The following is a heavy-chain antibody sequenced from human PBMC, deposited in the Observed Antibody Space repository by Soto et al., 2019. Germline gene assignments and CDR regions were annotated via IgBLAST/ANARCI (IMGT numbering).Heavy chain of an antibody. J-gene: IGHJ4*02. D-gene: IGHD3-3*01. V-gene: IGHV3-30*18. CDR2: ISYDGSNK. CDR3: ANDARPDFWSGYYTDY. Sequence: QVQLVESGGGVVQPGRSLRLSCAASGFTFSSYGMHWVRQAPGKGLEWVAVISYDGSNKYYADSVKGRFTISRDNSKNTLYLQMNSLRAEDTAVYYCANDARPDFWSGYYTDYWGQGTLVTVSS. CDR1: GFTFSSYG.